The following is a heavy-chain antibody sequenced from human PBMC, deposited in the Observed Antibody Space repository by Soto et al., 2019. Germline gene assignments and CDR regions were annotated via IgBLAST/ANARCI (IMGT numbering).Heavy chain of an antibody. V-gene: IGHV1-18*01. CDR3: ARERVFDYGDYVPFDY. CDR1: GYTFTSYG. J-gene: IGHJ4*02. D-gene: IGHD4-17*01. Sequence: ASVKVSCKASGYTFTSYGISWVRQAPGQGLEWMGWISAYNGNTNYAQKLQGRVTMTTDTSTSTAYMELRSLRSDDTAVYYRARERVFDYGDYVPFDYWGQGTLVTVSS. CDR2: ISAYNGNT.